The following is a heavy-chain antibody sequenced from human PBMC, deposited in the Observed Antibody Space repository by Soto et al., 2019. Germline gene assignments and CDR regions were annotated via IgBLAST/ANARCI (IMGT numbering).Heavy chain of an antibody. CDR2: ISSSGSTI. Sequence: EVQLVESGGGLVQPGGSLRLSCAASGFTFSSYEMNWVRQAPGKGLEWVSYISSSGSTIYYADSVKGRFTISRDNAKNSLYLQMNSLRAEDTAVYYCARGWGYSYGYFDYWGQGTLVTVSS. CDR3: ARGWGYSYGYFDY. V-gene: IGHV3-48*03. CDR1: GFTFSSYE. D-gene: IGHD5-18*01. J-gene: IGHJ4*02.